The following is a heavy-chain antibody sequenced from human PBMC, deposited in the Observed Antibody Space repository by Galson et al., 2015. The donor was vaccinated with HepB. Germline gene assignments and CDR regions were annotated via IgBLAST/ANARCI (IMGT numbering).Heavy chain of an antibody. D-gene: IGHD6-13*01. Sequence: SLRLSCAASGFTVSTTYMSWVCQAPGQGLEWVSVIPGTGTTSYADSVRHRFTISRDNSKNTVYLQMNSLRAEDTAVDYCARGHSSRWYSGLGYWGQGTLVTVTS. CDR1: GFTVSTTY. V-gene: IGHV3-53*01. CDR2: IPGTGTT. J-gene: IGHJ4*02. CDR3: ARGHSSRWYSGLGY.